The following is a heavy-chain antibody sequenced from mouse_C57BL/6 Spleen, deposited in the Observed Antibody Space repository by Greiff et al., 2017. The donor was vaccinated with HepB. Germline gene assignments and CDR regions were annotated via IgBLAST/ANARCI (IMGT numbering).Heavy chain of an antibody. CDR3: ARKILRGDYAMDY. CDR1: GYTFTSYW. D-gene: IGHD1-1*01. CDR2: IYPSDSET. Sequence: VQLQQPGAELVRPGSSVKLSCKASGYTFTSYWMDWVKQRPGQGLEWIGNIYPSDSETHYNQKFKDKATLTVDKSSSTAYMQLSSLTSEDSAVYYCARKILRGDYAMDYWGQGTSVTVSS. J-gene: IGHJ4*01. V-gene: IGHV1-61*01.